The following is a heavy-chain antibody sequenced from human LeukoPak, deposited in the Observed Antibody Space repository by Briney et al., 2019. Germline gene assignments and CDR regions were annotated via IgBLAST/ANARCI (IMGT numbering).Heavy chain of an antibody. CDR2: ISAYNGNT. CDR3: ARKGGVYYYDSSFDL. V-gene: IGHV1-18*01. CDR1: GYTFTIYG. D-gene: IGHD3-22*01. Sequence: ASVTVSFKASGYTFTIYGISWVRQAPGQGLEWMGWISAYNGNTNYAQKLQGRVTMTTDTSTSTAYMELRSLRSDDTAVYYCARKGGVYYYDSSFDLWGRGTLVTVSS. J-gene: IGHJ2*01.